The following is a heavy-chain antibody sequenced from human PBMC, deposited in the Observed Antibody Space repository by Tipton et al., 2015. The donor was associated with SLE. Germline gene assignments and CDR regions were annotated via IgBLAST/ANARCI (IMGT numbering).Heavy chain of an antibody. J-gene: IGHJ4*02. CDR3: ARQDLGRAATLTFDI. D-gene: IGHD6-25*01. V-gene: IGHV4-39*01. Sequence: TLSLTCHVAGGAISNSPYYWAWIRQPPGKRLEWIGSVFDTGYTAYNPSLEGRMSMSVDTSNNEFSLKLSSVTAADTAVYFCARQDLGRAATLTFDIWGLGTLVTVSS. CDR1: GGAISNSPYY. CDR2: VFDTGYT.